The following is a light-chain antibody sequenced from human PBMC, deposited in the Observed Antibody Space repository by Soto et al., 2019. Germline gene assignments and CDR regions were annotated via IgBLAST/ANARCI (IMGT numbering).Light chain of an antibody. CDR2: KAS. CDR1: QSISGW. CDR3: QEYNSYWT. V-gene: IGKV1-5*03. J-gene: IGKJ1*01. Sequence: DIQMTQSPSTLSASVGDRVTITCRASQSISGWLAWYQQKPGKAPKLLIYKASSLESGGPSRFSGSGSGTEFTLTISSLQPDDFATYYCQEYNSYWTFGQGTKVEIK.